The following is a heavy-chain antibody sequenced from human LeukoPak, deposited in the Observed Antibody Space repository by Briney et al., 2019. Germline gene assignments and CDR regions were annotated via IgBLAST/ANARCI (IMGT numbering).Heavy chain of an antibody. D-gene: IGHD2-15*01. J-gene: IGHJ4*02. CDR3: AHDTVDCSGGSCYRSC. CDR2: ISSGSSYI. Sequence: GGSLRPSCVASGFIFSSYSMNWVRQAPGKGLEWVSSISSGSSYIHYADSVKGRFTISRDNAKNSLYLQMNSLRAEDTAVYYCAHDTVDCSGGSCYRSCWGQGTLVTVSS. V-gene: IGHV3-21*01. CDR1: GFIFSSYS.